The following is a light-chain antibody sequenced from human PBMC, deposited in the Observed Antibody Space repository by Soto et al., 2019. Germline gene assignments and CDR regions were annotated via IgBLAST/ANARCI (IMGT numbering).Light chain of an antibody. CDR2: DAS. CDR3: QQRSNWPRTIT. CDR1: QSVSSY. Sequence: LTQSPSFLSASVGDRATLSCRASQSVSSYLAWYQQKPGQAPRLLIYDASNRATGIPARFSGSGSGTDFTLTISSLEPEDFAVYYCQQRSNWPRTITFGQGTRLEIK. V-gene: IGKV3-11*01. J-gene: IGKJ5*01.